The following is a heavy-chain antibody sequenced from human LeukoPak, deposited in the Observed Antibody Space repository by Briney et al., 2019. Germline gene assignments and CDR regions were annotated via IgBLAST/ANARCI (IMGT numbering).Heavy chain of an antibody. V-gene: IGHV3-30*18. CDR3: AKVPQTYYDFWSGSIGYYYYGMDV. J-gene: IGHJ6*02. D-gene: IGHD3-3*01. CDR1: GFTFNNYY. Sequence: GGSLRLSCAASGFTFNNYYIHWVRQAPGKGLEWVAVISYDGSNKYYADSVKGRFTISRDNSKNTLYLQMNSLRAEDTAVYYCAKVPQTYYDFWSGSIGYYYYGMDVWGQGTTVTVSS. CDR2: ISYDGSNK.